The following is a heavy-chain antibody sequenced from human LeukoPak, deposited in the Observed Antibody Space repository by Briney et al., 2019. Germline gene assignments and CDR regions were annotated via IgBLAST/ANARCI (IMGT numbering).Heavy chain of an antibody. D-gene: IGHD6-13*01. J-gene: IGHJ4*02. CDR1: GFTFSSYG. V-gene: IGHV3-30*03. Sequence: QPGRSLRLSCAASGFTFSSYGMHWVRQAPGKGLEWVAVISYDGSNKYYADSVKGRFTISRDNSKNTLYLQMNSLRAEDTAVYYCPSGIAAAGTIVHGYWGQGTLVTVSS. CDR2: ISYDGSNK. CDR3: PSGIAAAGTIVHGY.